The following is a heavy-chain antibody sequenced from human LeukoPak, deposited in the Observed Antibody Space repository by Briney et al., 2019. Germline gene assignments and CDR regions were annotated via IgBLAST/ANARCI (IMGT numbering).Heavy chain of an antibody. D-gene: IGHD1-26*01. Sequence: ASVKVSCRASGGTFNSYAISWVRQAPGQGLEWMGGIIPMSDTANYPQKFRGRLTITADIPTSTVYMELSSLRSEDTAVYYCAREDDTGRYMGDDAFDIWGQGTMVTVSS. CDR2: IIPMSDTA. CDR3: AREDDTGRYMGDDAFDI. J-gene: IGHJ3*02. V-gene: IGHV1-69*06. CDR1: GGTFNSYA.